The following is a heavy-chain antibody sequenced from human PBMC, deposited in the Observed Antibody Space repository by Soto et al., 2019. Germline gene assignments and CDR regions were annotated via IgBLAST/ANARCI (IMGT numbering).Heavy chain of an antibody. D-gene: IGHD6-13*01. CDR1: GFTFSRNA. Sequence: QSGGSLRLSCAASGFTFSRNAMSWVRQAPGKGLEWVSVISGSGGSTYYADSVTGRFTISRDSSKNTLYLQMNSLRAEDTAVYYCAKGYREYSSSWFDYWGQGTLVTVSS. V-gene: IGHV3-23*01. CDR3: AKGYREYSSSWFDY. J-gene: IGHJ4*02. CDR2: ISGSGGST.